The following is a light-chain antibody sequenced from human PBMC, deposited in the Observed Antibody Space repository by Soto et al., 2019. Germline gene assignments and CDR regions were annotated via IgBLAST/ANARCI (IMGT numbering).Light chain of an antibody. CDR2: AAS. Sequence: DIQMTQSPSSLSASVRDRVTITCRATQGISNYLAWYQQKPGKVPKLLIYAASTLQSGVPSRFSGSGSGTDFTLSISSLQPEDVATYYCQKYDSAPWTFGQGTKVDIK. V-gene: IGKV1-27*01. J-gene: IGKJ1*01. CDR3: QKYDSAPWT. CDR1: QGISNY.